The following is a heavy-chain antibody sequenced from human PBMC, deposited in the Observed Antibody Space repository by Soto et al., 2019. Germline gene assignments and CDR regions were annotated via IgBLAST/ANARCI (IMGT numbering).Heavy chain of an antibody. J-gene: IGHJ4*02. CDR3: ATVPNSSSWYRDYFDY. Sequence: ASVKVSCKVSGYTLTELSMHWVRQAPGKGLEWMGGFDPEDGETIYAQKFQGRVTMTEDTSTDTAYMELSSLRSEDTAVYYCATVPNSSSWYRDYFDYWGQGTLVTVSS. D-gene: IGHD6-13*01. CDR1: GYTLTELS. CDR2: FDPEDGET. V-gene: IGHV1-24*01.